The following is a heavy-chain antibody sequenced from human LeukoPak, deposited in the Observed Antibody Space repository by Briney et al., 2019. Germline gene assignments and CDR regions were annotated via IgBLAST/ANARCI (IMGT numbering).Heavy chain of an antibody. J-gene: IGHJ4*02. Sequence: SETLSLTCAVYGGSFGGFYWSWVRQPPGTGLEWIGHINHSGGTNYNPSHRSRVTISLDTSNNNFSLKMNSVTAADTAVYYCVRRSAYSDSSGFNLWGQGILVTVSS. D-gene: IGHD6-6*01. CDR1: GGSFGGFY. V-gene: IGHV4-34*01. CDR3: VRRSAYSDSSGFNL. CDR2: INHSGGT.